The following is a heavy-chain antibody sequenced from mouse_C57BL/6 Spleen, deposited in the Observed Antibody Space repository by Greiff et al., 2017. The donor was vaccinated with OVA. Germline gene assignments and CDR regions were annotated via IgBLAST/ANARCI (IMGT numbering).Heavy chain of an antibody. Sequence: VQLQQSGAELARPGASVKMSCKASGYTFTSYTMHWVKQRPGQGLEWIGYINPSSGYTKYNQKFKDKATLTADKSSSTAYMQLSSLTSEDSAVYYCARKDDYSYAIDYWGQGTLVTVSS. D-gene: IGHD2-4*01. CDR3: ARKDDYSYAIDY. CDR2: INPSSGYT. CDR1: GYTFTSYT. J-gene: IGHJ4*01. V-gene: IGHV1-4*01.